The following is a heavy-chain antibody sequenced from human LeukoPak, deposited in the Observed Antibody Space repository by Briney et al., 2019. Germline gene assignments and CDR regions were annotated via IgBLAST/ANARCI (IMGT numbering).Heavy chain of an antibody. D-gene: IGHD2-2*01. CDR1: GYSISSGYY. V-gene: IGHV4-38-2*01. J-gene: IGHJ3*02. CDR3: ARTRGYCSSTSCYPRGAFDI. Sequence: SETLSLTCAVSGYSISSGYYWGWIRPPPGKGLEWIGSIYHSGSTYYNPSLKSRVTISVDTSKNQFSLKLSYVTAADTAVYYCARTRGYCSSTSCYPRGAFDIWGQGTMVTVSS. CDR2: IYHSGST.